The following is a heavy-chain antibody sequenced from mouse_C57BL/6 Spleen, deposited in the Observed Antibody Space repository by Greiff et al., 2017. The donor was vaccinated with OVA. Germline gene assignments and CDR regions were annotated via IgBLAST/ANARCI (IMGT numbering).Heavy chain of an antibody. V-gene: IGHV5-16*01. J-gene: IGHJ2*01. CDR3: ARERRGYSNFDY. CDR1: GFTFSDYY. Sequence: DVQLVESEGGLVQPGSSMKLSCTASGFTFSDYYMAWVRQVPEKGLEWVANINYDGSSTYYLDSLKSRFIISRDNAKNILYLQMSSLKSEDTATYYCARERRGYSNFDYWGQGTTLTVSS. D-gene: IGHD2-5*01. CDR2: INYDGSST.